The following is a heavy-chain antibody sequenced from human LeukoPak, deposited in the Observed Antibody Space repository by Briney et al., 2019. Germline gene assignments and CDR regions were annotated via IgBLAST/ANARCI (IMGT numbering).Heavy chain of an antibody. V-gene: IGHV5-51*03. CDR2: MYPGDSDT. CDR1: GYIFTSYW. Sequence: GESLRISCTGSGYIFTSYWMGWVRQMPGKGLEWMGIMYPGDSDTKYSPSFEGQVTISADKSISTAYLQSSSLKASDTAMYYCASTGGATTTGDAFDIWGQGTMVTVSS. CDR3: ASTGGATTTGDAFDI. J-gene: IGHJ3*02. D-gene: IGHD1-26*01.